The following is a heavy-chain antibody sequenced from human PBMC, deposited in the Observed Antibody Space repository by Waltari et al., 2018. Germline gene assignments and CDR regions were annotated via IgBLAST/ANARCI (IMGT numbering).Heavy chain of an antibody. CDR1: GYSISSGYY. V-gene: IGHV4-38-2*02. CDR2: IYHSGST. J-gene: IGHJ4*02. D-gene: IGHD2-15*01. CDR3: AREAGGVVTR. Sequence: QVQLQESGPGLVKPSETLSLTCTVSGYSISSGYYWGWIRQPPGKGLEWIGSIYHSGSTSYNPSLMGRVTISVDPAKNQFSRTLSSVTAADTAVYYCAREAGGVVTRWGQGTLVTVSS.